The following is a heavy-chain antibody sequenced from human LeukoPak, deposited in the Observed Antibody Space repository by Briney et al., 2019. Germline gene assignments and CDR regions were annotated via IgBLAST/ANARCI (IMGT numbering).Heavy chain of an antibody. J-gene: IGHJ6*03. D-gene: IGHD3-10*01. CDR2: IGTAGDT. CDR3: ARALRYGSGSYYNEKTPEYYYYYYMDV. CDR1: GFTFSSYD. V-gene: IGHV3-13*01. Sequence: GGSLRLSCAASGFTFSSYDMHWVRQATGKGLEWVSVIGTAGDTYYPGSVKGRFTISRDNAKNSLYLQMNSLRAEDTAVYYCARALRYGSGSYYNEKTPEYYYYYYMDVWGKGTTVTISS.